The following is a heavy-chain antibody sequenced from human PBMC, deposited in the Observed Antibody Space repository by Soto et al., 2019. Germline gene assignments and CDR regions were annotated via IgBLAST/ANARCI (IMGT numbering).Heavy chain of an antibody. CDR1: VFTFSDYY. J-gene: IGHJ4*02. CDR2: ISGSGATI. V-gene: IGHV3-11*01. D-gene: IGHD3-16*01. CDR3: ASDPYYYASAY. Sequence: QVQLVESGGGLVKPGGSLRLSCAASVFTFSDYYMTWIRQAPGKGLEWVSKISGSGATIYYADSVKGRFTVSRDNAKKLLYLQMDSLRAEDTAVYYCASDPYYYASAYWGQGTLLTVSS.